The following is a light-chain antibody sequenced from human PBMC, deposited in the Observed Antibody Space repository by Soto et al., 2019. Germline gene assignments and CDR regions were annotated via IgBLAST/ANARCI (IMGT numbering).Light chain of an antibody. J-gene: IGLJ2*01. CDR2: QDS. CDR1: KLGDKY. CDR3: QAWDSNRTV. V-gene: IGLV3-1*01. Sequence: SYELTQPPSVSVSPGQTASITCSGDKLGDKYACWYQQKPGQSPVLVIYQDSKRPSGIPERFSGSNSGNTATLTISGTQAMDEADYYFQAWDSNRTVFGGGTKLTVL.